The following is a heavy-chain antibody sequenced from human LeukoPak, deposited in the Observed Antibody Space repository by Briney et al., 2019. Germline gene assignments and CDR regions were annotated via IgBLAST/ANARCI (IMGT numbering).Heavy chain of an antibody. D-gene: IGHD4-17*01. J-gene: IGHJ3*02. V-gene: IGHV3-53*01. CDR1: GFTVSSNY. CDR2: IYSGGST. CDR3: ARAGTRGDYDAFDI. Sequence: GGSLRLSCAASGFTVSSNYMTWVRQAPGKGLEWVSVIYSGGSTYSADSVQGRFTISRDNSKNTLYLQMNSLRAEDTAVYYCARAGTRGDYDAFDIWGQGTMVIVSS.